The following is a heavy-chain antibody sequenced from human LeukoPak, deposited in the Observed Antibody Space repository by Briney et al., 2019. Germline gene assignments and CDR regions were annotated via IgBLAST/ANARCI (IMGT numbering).Heavy chain of an antibody. CDR2: IRYDGSNK. CDR3: AKGVVEMATYYFDY. D-gene: IGHD5-24*01. J-gene: IGHJ4*02. V-gene: IGHV3-30*02. Sequence: PGGSLRLSCAASGFTFSSYGMHWVRQAPGKGLEWVAFIRYDGSNKYYADSVKGRFTISRDNSKNTLYLQMNSLRAEDTAVYYCAKGVVEMATYYFDYWGQGTLVTVSS. CDR1: GFTFSSYG.